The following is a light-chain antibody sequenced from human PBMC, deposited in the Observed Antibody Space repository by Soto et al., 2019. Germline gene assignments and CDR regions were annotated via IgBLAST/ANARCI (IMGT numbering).Light chain of an antibody. CDR1: SRDVGGYIY. CDR3: SSYTGSSTLV. J-gene: IGLJ2*01. Sequence: QSALTQPASVSGSPGQSITISCTGTSRDVGGYIYVSWYQQHPGKAPKLMIYDVSHRPSGVSSRFSGSKSGNTASLTISGLQAEDEADYYCSSYTGSSTLVFGGGTKVTVL. V-gene: IGLV2-14*01. CDR2: DVS.